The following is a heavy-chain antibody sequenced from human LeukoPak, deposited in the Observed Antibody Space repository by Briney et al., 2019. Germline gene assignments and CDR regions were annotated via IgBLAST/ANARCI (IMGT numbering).Heavy chain of an antibody. V-gene: IGHV3-23*01. Sequence: PGGSLRLSCAASGFTFSSYGMSWVRQAPGKGLEWVSAISGSGGSTYYADSVKGRFTISRDNSKNTLYLQMTILRLEEPPGYYCAKLLYYYDSSQPYWGQGTLVTVSS. J-gene: IGHJ4*02. CDR3: AKLLYYYDSSQPY. CDR2: ISGSGGST. D-gene: IGHD3-22*01. CDR1: GFTFSSYG.